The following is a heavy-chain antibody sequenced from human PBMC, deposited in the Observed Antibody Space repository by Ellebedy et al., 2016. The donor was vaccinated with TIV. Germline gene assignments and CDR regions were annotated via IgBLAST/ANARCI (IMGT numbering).Heavy chain of an antibody. Sequence: SETLSLTCTVSGGSISSYYWSWIRQPPGKGLEWIGYIYYSGSTNYNPSLKSRVTISVDTSKNQFSLKLSSVTAADTAVYYCARLQMYYYDSSGYAFDPWGQGTLVTVS. V-gene: IGHV4-59*08. D-gene: IGHD3-22*01. CDR1: GGSISSYY. CDR2: IYYSGST. J-gene: IGHJ5*02. CDR3: ARLQMYYYDSSGYAFDP.